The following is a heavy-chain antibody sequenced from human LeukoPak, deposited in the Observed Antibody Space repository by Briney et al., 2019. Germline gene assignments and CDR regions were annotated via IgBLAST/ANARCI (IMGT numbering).Heavy chain of an antibody. J-gene: IGHJ4*02. CDR2: INTHSGVT. CDR3: ARGAIDYGEPTADY. Sequence: ASVKVSCKASGYTFTDYYMHWVRQAPGQGLEWMGWINTHSGVTNYARKFQARVTVTRDTSIRTTYMDLSRLTSGDTAVYYCARGAIDYGEPTADYWGQGTLVTVSS. V-gene: IGHV1-2*02. D-gene: IGHD4-17*01. CDR1: GYTFTDYY.